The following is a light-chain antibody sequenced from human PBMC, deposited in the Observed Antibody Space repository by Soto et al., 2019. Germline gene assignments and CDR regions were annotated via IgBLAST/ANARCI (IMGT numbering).Light chain of an antibody. J-gene: IGKJ3*01. CDR1: QSVSSN. CDR2: GAS. V-gene: IGKV3D-15*01. Sequence: EIVMTQSPATLSVSPWERATLSCRASQSVSSNLAWYQQKPGQAPRLLIYGASTRATGVPARFSGGGSGTEFTLTITSLQSEDFAVYWCQQYNNWPLTFGPGTKVDIK. CDR3: QQYNNWPLT.